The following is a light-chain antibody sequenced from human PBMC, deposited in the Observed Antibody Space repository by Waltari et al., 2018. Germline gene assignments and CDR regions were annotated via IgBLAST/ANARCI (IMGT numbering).Light chain of an antibody. V-gene: IGLV2-14*01. CDR3: SSYTSSSTVV. CDR2: DVS. CDR1: SRDVGTYNS. J-gene: IGLJ2*01. Sequence: QSAPTQPASVSGPPGQSITIPCTGTSRDVGTYNSVSWYQQHPGKAPKLMIYDVSNRPSGVSNRFSGSKSGNTASLTISGLQAEDEADYYCSSYTSSSTVVFGGGTKLTVL.